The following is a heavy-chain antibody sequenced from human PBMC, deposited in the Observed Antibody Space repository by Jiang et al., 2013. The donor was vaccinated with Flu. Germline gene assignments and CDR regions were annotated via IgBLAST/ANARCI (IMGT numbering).Heavy chain of an antibody. CDR2: ISVGGETT. V-gene: IGHV3-23*01. Sequence: VQLLESGGGLVQPGGSLRLSCEVSGLTLWSLALSWVRQAPGKGLEWVSVISVGGETTFYADSVRGRYTISRDTSKNILYLQMNSLGPEDTAVFYCASCQGAYCLRNGAFDVWGQGTMVTVSS. J-gene: IGHJ3*01. CDR1: GLTLWSLA. D-gene: IGHD4/OR15-4a*01. CDR3: ASCQGAYCLRNGAFDV.